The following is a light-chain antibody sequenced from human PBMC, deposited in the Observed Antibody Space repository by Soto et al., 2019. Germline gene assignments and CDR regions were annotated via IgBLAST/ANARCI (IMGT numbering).Light chain of an antibody. CDR2: GAS. V-gene: IGKV1-5*01. J-gene: IGKJ1*01. Sequence: DIQMTQSPSTLSASVGDRVTITCRASQSIGRFLAWYQHQPGKAPKLLIYGASSRATGIPDRFSGSGSGTDFTLTISRLEPEDFAVYYCQQYGSSLWTFGQGTKVDIK. CDR3: QQYGSSLWT. CDR1: QSIGRF.